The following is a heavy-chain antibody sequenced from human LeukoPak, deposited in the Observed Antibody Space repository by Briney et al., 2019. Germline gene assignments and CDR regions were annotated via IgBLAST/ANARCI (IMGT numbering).Heavy chain of an antibody. D-gene: IGHD3-16*01. CDR1: GGSISSSTYY. CDR2: IYYSGTT. Sequence: SETLTLTCTVSGGSISSSTYYWGWIRRPPGKGLEWIGSIYYSGTTYYNPSLKSRVTVSVDTSKNQFSLNLSSVTAADTAVYYCVRGSTLRHYQYWGQGTLVTVSS. V-gene: IGHV4-39*01. J-gene: IGHJ4*02. CDR3: VRGSTLRHYQY.